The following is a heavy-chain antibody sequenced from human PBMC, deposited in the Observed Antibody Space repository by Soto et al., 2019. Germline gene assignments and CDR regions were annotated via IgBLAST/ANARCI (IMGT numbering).Heavy chain of an antibody. CDR1: GYTFSNYD. V-gene: IGHV1-8*01. Sequence: QVQLVQSGAELKKPGASVKVSCKASGYTFSNYDMNWVRQATGQGPEWIGWVNPNNGDTGYAQKFQGRVTLTTDIYTTTAYMALTSMRSEDTAIYYCAKVSRKGSAIDFDYWGKGTMITVSS. CDR2: VNPNNGDT. J-gene: IGHJ4*02. D-gene: IGHD3-10*01. CDR3: AKVSRKGSAIDFDY.